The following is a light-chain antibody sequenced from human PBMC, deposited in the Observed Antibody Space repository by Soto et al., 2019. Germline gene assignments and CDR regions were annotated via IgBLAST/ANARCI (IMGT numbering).Light chain of an antibody. V-gene: IGKV1-5*03. Sequence: DIQMTQSPSTLSASVGDRVTITCRASQSITTWLAWYQQKPGKAPKLLIHKASILESGVPSRFSGTESGTEFTLTISSLQTADFATYYWQEYSSLYTFGPGTKLEIK. CDR1: QSITTW. J-gene: IGKJ2*01. CDR2: KAS. CDR3: QEYSSLYT.